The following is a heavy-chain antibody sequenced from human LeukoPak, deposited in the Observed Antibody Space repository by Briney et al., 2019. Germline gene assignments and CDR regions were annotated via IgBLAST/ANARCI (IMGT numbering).Heavy chain of an antibody. CDR1: GGSFSGYY. D-gene: IGHD5-12*01. V-gene: IGHV4-34*01. CDR2: INHSGST. J-gene: IGHJ4*02. CDR3: ARGASGYDRKYYFDY. Sequence: PSETLSLTCAVYGGSFSGYYWSWIRQPPGKGLEWIGEINHSGSTNYNPSLKSRVTISVDTSKNQFSLKLSSVTAADTAVYYCARGASGYDRKYYFDYWGQGTLVTVSS.